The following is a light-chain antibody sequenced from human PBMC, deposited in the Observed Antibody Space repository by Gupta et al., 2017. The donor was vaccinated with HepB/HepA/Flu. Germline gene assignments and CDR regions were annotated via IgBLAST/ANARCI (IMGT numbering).Light chain of an antibody. J-gene: IGLJ2*01. CDR2: QDS. CDR1: KVGDKY. V-gene: IGLV3-1*01. Sequence: SYELTQPPSVSVSPGQTASITCSGDKVGDKYACWYQQKPGQSPVLVIYQDSKRPSGIPERFSGSNSGNTATLTISGTQAMDEADYYCQAWDSRTNVVFGGGTKLTVL. CDR3: QAWDSRTNVV.